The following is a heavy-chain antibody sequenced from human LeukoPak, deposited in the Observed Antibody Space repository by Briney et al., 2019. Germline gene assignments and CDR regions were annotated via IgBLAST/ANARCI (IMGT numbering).Heavy chain of an antibody. V-gene: IGHV4-39*07. CDR1: GGSISSSSYY. Sequence: SETLSLTCTVSGGSISSSSYYWGWIRQPPGKGLEWIGSIYYSGSTYYNPSLKSRVTISVDTSKNQFSLKLSSVTAADTAVYYCARDPGYCSGGSCYPYFDYWGQGTLVTVSS. D-gene: IGHD2-15*01. J-gene: IGHJ4*02. CDR2: IYYSGST. CDR3: ARDPGYCSGGSCYPYFDY.